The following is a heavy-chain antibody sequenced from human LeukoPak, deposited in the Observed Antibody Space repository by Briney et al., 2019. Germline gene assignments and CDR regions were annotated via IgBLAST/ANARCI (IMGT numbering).Heavy chain of an antibody. CDR3: ARAGPWLVHWYFDL. V-gene: IGHV3-7*01. Sequence: GGSLRLSCAASEFIFSNYWMSWVRQAPGKGLEWVATIKQDGGETFYVDSVKGRFTISRDNPRTSLFLEMNRLRAEDMAIYYCARAGPWLVHWYFDLWGRGTLVTVSS. CDR1: EFIFSNYW. D-gene: IGHD6-19*01. J-gene: IGHJ2*01. CDR2: IKQDGGET.